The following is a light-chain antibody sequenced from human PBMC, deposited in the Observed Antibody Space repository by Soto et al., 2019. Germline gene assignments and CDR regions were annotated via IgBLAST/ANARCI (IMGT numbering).Light chain of an antibody. CDR1: SSDGGAYTS. CDR3: SSYTSDNRNYV. Sequence: QSVLTQPASVSGSPGRSITISCTGSSSDGGAYTSVSWYQHRPGKAPKLMIYEVSNRPSGVSRRFSGSKSGNTASLTISGLQAEDEAHYYCSSYTSDNRNYVFGTGTKVTVL. V-gene: IGLV2-14*01. CDR2: EVS. J-gene: IGLJ1*01.